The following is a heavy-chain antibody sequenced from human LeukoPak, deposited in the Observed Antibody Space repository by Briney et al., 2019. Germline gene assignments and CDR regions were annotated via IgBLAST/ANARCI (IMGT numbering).Heavy chain of an antibody. D-gene: IGHD6-13*01. CDR2: IYYSGST. V-gene: IGHV4-39*01. CDR1: GGSISSSSYY. Sequence: SETLSLTCTVSGGSISSSSYYWGWIRQPPGKGLEWIGSIYYSGSTYYNPSLKSRVTISVDTSKNQFSLKLSSVTAADTAVYYCARQQLVTLANLCYFDYWGQGTLVTVSS. J-gene: IGHJ4*02. CDR3: ARQQLVTLANLCYFDY.